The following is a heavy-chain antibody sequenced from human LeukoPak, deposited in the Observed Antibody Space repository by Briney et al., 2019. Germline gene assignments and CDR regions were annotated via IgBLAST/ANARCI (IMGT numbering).Heavy chain of an antibody. J-gene: IGHJ3*02. D-gene: IGHD6-19*01. CDR3: ARDQGFSGWFHDAFDI. CDR1: GYTFTSHY. Sequence: ASVKVSCKASGYTFTSHYMHWVRQAPGQGLEWMGLINPSGGSTSYAQKFQGRVTMTRDTSTSTVYMELSSLRSEDTAVYYCARDQGFSGWFHDAFDIWGQGTMVTVSS. CDR2: INPSGGST. V-gene: IGHV1-46*03.